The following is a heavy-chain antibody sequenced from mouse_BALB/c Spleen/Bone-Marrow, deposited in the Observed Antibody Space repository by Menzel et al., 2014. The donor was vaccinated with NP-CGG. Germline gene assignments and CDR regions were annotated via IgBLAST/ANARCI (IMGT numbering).Heavy chain of an antibody. D-gene: IGHD2-1*01. CDR2: INPDSSTI. CDR3: ALLGNYGYFDD. CDR1: GFDFSRYW. Sequence: VQLQESGGGLVQPGGSLKLSCAASGFDFSRYWMSWVRQAPGKGLEWIGEINPDSSTINYTPSLKDKFIISRDNAKNTLYLQKSKVRAEDTALYYCALLGNYGYFDDRDAGTTVTSSS. V-gene: IGHV4-1*02. J-gene: IGHJ1*01.